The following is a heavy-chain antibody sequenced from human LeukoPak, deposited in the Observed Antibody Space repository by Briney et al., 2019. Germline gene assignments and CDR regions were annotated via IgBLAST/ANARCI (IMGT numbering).Heavy chain of an antibody. CDR3: ARDYDYGDYPGY. D-gene: IGHD4-17*01. Sequence: GGSLRLSCAASGFSFSSYSMNWVRQAPGKGLEWVSYVSSSSSTIYYADSVKGRFTISRDNAKNSLYLQMNSLRDEDTAVYYCARDYDYGDYPGYWGQGTLVTVSS. CDR2: VSSSSSTI. J-gene: IGHJ4*02. CDR1: GFSFSSYS. V-gene: IGHV3-48*02.